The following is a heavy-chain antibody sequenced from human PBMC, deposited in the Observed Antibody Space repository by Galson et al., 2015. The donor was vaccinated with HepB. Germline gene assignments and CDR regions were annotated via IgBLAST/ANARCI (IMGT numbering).Heavy chain of an antibody. CDR2: ISHNTLYT. CDR1: GFTFSDYY. CDR3: ARVADADYGDHSHFDS. V-gene: IGHV3-11*06. J-gene: IGHJ4*02. Sequence: SLRLSCAASGFTFSDYYMSWIRQAPGKGLEWLSYISHNTLYTNYADSVKGRFTVSRDNVKNSISLQMNRLSVEDTAIYYCARVADADYGDHSHFDSWGQGTLVTVSS. D-gene: IGHD4-17*01.